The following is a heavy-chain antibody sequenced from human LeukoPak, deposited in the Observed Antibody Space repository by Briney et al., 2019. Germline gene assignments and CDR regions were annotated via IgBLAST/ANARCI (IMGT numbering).Heavy chain of an antibody. CDR2: ISAYNGNT. D-gene: IGHD4-17*01. Sequence: ASVKVSCKASGYTFTSYGISWVRQAPGQGLEWMGWISAYNGNTNYAQKLQGRVTITADESTSTAYMELSSLRSEDTAVYYCARARGYGDYGYYYYGMDVWGQGTTVTVSS. CDR1: GYTFTSYG. V-gene: IGHV1-18*01. J-gene: IGHJ6*02. CDR3: ARARGYGDYGYYYYGMDV.